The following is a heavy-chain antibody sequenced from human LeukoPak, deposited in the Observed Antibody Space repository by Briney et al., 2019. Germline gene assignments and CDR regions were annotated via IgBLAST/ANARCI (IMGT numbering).Heavy chain of an antibody. CDR3: ARRGRRIRGLSMTTYYYYMDV. J-gene: IGHJ6*03. CDR2: MSHTGATI. Sequence: GGSLRLSCAASGFTISDYYMTWIRQAPGKGLEWVSFMSHTGATIYYADSLKGRFTISRDTGKNSLYLQMNCLKADDTAVYYCARRGRRIRGLSMTTYYYYMDVWGKGTTVTVSS. V-gene: IGHV3-11*01. D-gene: IGHD2/OR15-2a*01. CDR1: GFTISDYY.